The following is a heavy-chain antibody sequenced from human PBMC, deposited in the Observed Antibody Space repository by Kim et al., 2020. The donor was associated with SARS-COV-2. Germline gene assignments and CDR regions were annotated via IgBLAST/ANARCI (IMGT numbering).Heavy chain of an antibody. CDR2: ISSSSSYI. V-gene: IGHV3-21*01. J-gene: IGHJ3*02. D-gene: IGHD3-22*01. CDR3: ARVFLGGDSSGYYYDAFDI. CDR1: GFTFSSYS. Sequence: GGSLRLSCAASGFTFSSYSMNWVRQAPGKGLEWVSSISSSSSYIYYADSVKGRFTISRDNAKNSLYLQMNSLRAEDTAVYYCARVFLGGDSSGYYYDAFDIWGQGTMVTVSS.